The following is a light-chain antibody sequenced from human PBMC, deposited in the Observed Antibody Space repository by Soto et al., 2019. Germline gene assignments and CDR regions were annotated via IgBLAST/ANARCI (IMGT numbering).Light chain of an antibody. CDR3: QQASSLPYT. Sequence: DIPMTQSPSAVSASVGDRVTITCRASQGISTGLAWYQQKPGKAPKFLIYGASSLERGVPSRFSGSGSGTDFTLTISSLQSEDFATYYCQQASSLPYTFGQGTKLEIK. CDR1: QGISTG. CDR2: GAS. J-gene: IGKJ2*01. V-gene: IGKV1-12*01.